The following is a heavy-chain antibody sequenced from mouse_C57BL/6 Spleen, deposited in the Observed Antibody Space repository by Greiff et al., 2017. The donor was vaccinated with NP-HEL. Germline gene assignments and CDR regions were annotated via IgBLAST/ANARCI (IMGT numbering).Heavy chain of an antibody. Sequence: QVQLKQSGAELVKPGASVKLSCKASGYTFTSYWMHWVKQRPGQGLEWIGMIHPNSGSTNYNEKFKSKATLTVDKSSSTAYMQLSSLTSEDSAVYYCARGYGSSLDYWGQGTTLTVSS. D-gene: IGHD1-1*01. CDR3: ARGYGSSLDY. CDR1: GYTFTSYW. CDR2: IHPNSGST. J-gene: IGHJ2*01. V-gene: IGHV1-64*01.